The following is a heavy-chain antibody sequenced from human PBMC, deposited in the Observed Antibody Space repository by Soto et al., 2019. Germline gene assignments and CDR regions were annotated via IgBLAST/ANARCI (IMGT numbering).Heavy chain of an antibody. CDR1: RGTFSRYA. CDR3: ARDETWSGWSRENWHDS. D-gene: IGHD6-19*01. J-gene: IGHJ5*01. Sequence: QVQLVQSGAEVKKPGSSVKVSCTASRGTFSRYAFIWVRQAPGQGREWMGGIIPIFGAPKYAQKFQGRGTITADEATRTVYMELSSLRSDDTAVYYCARDETWSGWSRENWHDSWGQVTQVTVSS. V-gene: IGHV1-69*01. CDR2: IIPIFGAP.